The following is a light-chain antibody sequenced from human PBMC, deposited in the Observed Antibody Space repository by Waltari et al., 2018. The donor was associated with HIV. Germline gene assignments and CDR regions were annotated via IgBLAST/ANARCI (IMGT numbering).Light chain of an antibody. J-gene: IGKJ5*01. CDR2: GAS. CDR3: QQYHHWPLT. V-gene: IGKV3-15*01. CDR1: QSVSSK. Sequence: EIMMTQSPGTLSVSPGERATLSCRASQSVSSKLAWYQQKPGQAPRLLIYGASTRATGRPARFSGSGSGTEFSLTISSLQSEDFAVYYCQQYHHWPLTFGQGTRLEIK.